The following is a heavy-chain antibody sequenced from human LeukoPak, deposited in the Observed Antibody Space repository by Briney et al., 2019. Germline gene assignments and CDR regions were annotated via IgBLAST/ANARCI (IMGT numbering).Heavy chain of an antibody. Sequence: SETLSLTCTVSGGSLSSYYWTWIRQPPGKGLEWIGYTYYSGSTSYNPSLKSRVTISVDTSKNQFSLKLNSVTAADTAVYYCARYCYDSGSHYRYFDYWGQGTLVTVSS. CDR1: GGSLSSYY. J-gene: IGHJ4*02. CDR2: TYYSGST. CDR3: ARYCYDSGSHYRYFDY. D-gene: IGHD3-10*01. V-gene: IGHV4-59*08.